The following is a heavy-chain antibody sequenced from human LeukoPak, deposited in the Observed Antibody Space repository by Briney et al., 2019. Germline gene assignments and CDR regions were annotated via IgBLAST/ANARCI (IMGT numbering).Heavy chain of an antibody. V-gene: IGHV4-61*03. Sequence: PSETLSLTCTVSGDSVSSDSYYWSWIRQPPGKGLEWIAYIYYSGTTKYNPSLKSRVTIAVDTSKNHFSLKLSSVTAADTAVYFCARDPGCSYGSYDYWGQGTLVTVSS. CDR2: IYYSGTT. CDR3: ARDPGCSYGSYDY. D-gene: IGHD5-18*01. J-gene: IGHJ4*02. CDR1: GDSVSSDSYY.